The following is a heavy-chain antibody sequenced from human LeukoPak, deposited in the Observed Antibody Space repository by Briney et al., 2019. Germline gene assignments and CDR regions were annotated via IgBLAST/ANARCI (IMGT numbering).Heavy chain of an antibody. CDR3: ARRHFDWLLDY. J-gene: IGHJ4*02. D-gene: IGHD3-9*01. V-gene: IGHV4-4*07. Sequence: PSETLSLTCTVSGGSISNHFCSWIRQPAGKGLEWIGRVSTSGSTYYNPSLKSRVTISVDTSKNQFSLKLSSVTAADTAVYYCARRHFDWLLDYWGQGTLVTVSS. CDR1: GGSISNHF. CDR2: VSTSGST.